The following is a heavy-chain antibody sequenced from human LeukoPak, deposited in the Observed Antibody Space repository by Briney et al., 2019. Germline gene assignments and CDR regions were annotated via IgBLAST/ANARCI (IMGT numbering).Heavy chain of an antibody. J-gene: IGHJ4*02. CDR3: ERREHDLTTVTKGFDY. Sequence: SETLSLTCTVSGGSISSSSYYWGWIRQPPGKGLAWIGSIYYSGSTYYNPSLKSRVTISVDTSKNQFSLRLSSVTAADTAVYYCERREHDLTTVTKGFDYWGQGTLVTVSS. D-gene: IGHD4-11*01. V-gene: IGHV4-39*01. CDR1: GGSISSSSYY. CDR2: IYYSGST.